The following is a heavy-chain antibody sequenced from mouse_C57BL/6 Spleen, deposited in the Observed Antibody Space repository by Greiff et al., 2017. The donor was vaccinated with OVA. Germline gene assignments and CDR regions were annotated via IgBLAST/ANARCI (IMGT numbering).Heavy chain of an antibody. CDR1: GYTFTSYW. Sequence: VQLQQPGAELVKPGASVKLSCKASGYTFTSYWMQWVKQRPGQGLEWIGEIDPSDSYTNYHQKLKGKATLTVETSPSTAYMQISSLTSEDSAVYYCARRDSSGFFAYWGQGTLVTVSA. CDR3: ARRDSSGFFAY. V-gene: IGHV1-50*01. D-gene: IGHD3-2*02. CDR2: IDPSDSYT. J-gene: IGHJ3*01.